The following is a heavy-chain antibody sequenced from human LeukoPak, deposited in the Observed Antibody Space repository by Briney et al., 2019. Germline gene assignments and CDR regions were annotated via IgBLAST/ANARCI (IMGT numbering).Heavy chain of an antibody. CDR1: GGSISSYY. CDR3: AREQLVNYYYYYYYMDV. V-gene: IGHV4-59*01. D-gene: IGHD6-13*01. Sequence: PSETLSLTCTVSGGSISSYYWSWIRQPPGKGLEWIGYIYYSGSTNYNPSLKSRATISVDTSKNQFSLKLSSVTAADTAVYYCAREQLVNYYYYYYYMDVWGKGTTVTVSS. J-gene: IGHJ6*03. CDR2: IYYSGST.